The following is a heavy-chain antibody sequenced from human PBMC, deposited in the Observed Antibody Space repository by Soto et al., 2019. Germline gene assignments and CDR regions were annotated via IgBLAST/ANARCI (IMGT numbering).Heavy chain of an antibody. J-gene: IGHJ3*02. D-gene: IGHD2-15*01. CDR3: ARAPVYCSGGSCHTNAFDI. CDR2: IGTAGDT. Sequence: GGSLRLSCAASGFTFSSYDMHWVRQATGKGLEWVSAIGTAGDTYYPGSVKGRFTISRENAKNSLYLQMNSLRAGDTAVYYCARAPVYCSGGSCHTNAFDIWGQGTMVTVSS. V-gene: IGHV3-13*01. CDR1: GFTFSSYD.